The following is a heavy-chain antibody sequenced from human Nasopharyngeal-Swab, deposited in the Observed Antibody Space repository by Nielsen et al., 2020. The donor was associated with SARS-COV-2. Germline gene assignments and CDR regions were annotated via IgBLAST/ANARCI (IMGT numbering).Heavy chain of an antibody. CDR2: IIPILGIA. CDR1: GGTFSSYA. Sequence: SVKVSCKASGGTFSSYAISWVRQAPGQGLEWMGRIIPILGIANYAQKFQGRVTITADKSTSTAYMELSSLRSEDTAVYYCARLLEGGWELPGAFDIWGQGTMVTVSS. V-gene: IGHV1-69*04. D-gene: IGHD1-26*01. J-gene: IGHJ3*02. CDR3: ARLLEGGWELPGAFDI.